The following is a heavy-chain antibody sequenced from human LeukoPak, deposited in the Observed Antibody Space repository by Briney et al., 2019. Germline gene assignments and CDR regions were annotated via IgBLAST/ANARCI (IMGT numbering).Heavy chain of an antibody. Sequence: SLRLSCAASGFTFDDYAMHWVRQAPGKGLEWVSGISWNSGSIGYADSVKGRFTISRDNAKNSLYLQMNSLRAEDTALYYCAKAPTATRYSNSWYPEWGQGTLVTVSS. CDR2: ISWNSGSI. V-gene: IGHV3-9*01. CDR1: GFTFDDYA. CDR3: AKAPTATRYSNSWYPE. D-gene: IGHD6-13*01. J-gene: IGHJ4*02.